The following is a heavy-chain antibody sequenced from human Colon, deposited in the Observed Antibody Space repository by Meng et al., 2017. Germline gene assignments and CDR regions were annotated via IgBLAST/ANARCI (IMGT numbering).Heavy chain of an antibody. CDR3: ARDRKHYGERGWFDP. V-gene: IGHV4-30-4*01. CDR2: IYYSGST. Sequence: QVPLQESGPGLVQPSQTLSPTCTVSGGSISSGDHYWSWIRQPPGKGLEWIGYIYYSGSTYSNASLKSRVTISIDRSKNQFSLKLSSVTAADTAVYYCARDRKHYGERGWFDPWGQGTLVTVSS. J-gene: IGHJ5*02. D-gene: IGHD4-17*01. CDR1: GGSISSGDHY.